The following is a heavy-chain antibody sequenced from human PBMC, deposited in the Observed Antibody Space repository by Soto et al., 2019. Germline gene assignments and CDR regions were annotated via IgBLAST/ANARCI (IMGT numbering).Heavy chain of an antibody. CDR1: GFTFSSYW. CDR2: IKQDGSEK. J-gene: IGHJ5*02. Sequence: GGSLRLSCAASGFTFSSYWMSWVRQAPGEGLEWVANIKQDGSEKYYVDSVKGRFTISRDNAKNSLYLQMNSLRAEDTAVYYCARVAVEFGELYWFDPWGQGTLVTVSS. V-gene: IGHV3-7*01. CDR3: ARVAVEFGELYWFDP. D-gene: IGHD3-10*01.